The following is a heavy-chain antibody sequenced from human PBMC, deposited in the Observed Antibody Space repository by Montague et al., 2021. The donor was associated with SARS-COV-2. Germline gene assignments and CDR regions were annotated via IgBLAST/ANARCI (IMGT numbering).Heavy chain of an antibody. J-gene: IGHJ5*01. CDR3: VRHARGEGYTSWFDS. Sequence: SETLSLTCTVSGDSVSRGSSYWSWIRQPPGKGLEWIGYIYYTGSRKYNSSPKSRLTISVDTSKNQFSLKLSSVTAADTAVYYCVRHARGEGYTSWFDSWGQGTLVTVSS. V-gene: IGHV4-61*01. CDR2: IYYTGSR. D-gene: IGHD5-24*01. CDR1: GDSVSRGSSY.